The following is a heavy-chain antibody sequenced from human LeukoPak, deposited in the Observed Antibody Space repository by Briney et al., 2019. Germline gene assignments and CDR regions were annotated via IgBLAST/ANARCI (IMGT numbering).Heavy chain of an antibody. CDR3: ARHNTGGYSYGYYFDY. CDR1: GGSISSSSYY. D-gene: IGHD5-18*01. J-gene: IGHJ4*02. V-gene: IGHV4-39*01. Sequence: KPSETLSLTCTVSGGSISSSSYYWGWIRQPPGKGLEWIGSIYYSGSTYYNPSLKGRVTISVDTSKNQFSLKLSSVTAADTAVYYCARHNTGGYSYGYYFDYWGQGTLVTVSS. CDR2: IYYSGST.